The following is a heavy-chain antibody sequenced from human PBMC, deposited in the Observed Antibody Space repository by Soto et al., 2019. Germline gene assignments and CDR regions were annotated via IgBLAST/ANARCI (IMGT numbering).Heavy chain of an antibody. CDR1: GFTFSSYS. CDR2: IIISSSTI. D-gene: IGHD5-18*01. CDR3: ARDPLWGTAMVLWYFDL. Sequence: GGSLSLSCAASGFTFSSYSMNWVRQAPGKGLEWVSYIIISSSTIYYADSVKGRFTISRDNSKNTLYLQMNSLRAEDTALFYCARDPLWGTAMVLWYFDLWGRGTLVTVSS. J-gene: IGHJ2*01. V-gene: IGHV3-48*01.